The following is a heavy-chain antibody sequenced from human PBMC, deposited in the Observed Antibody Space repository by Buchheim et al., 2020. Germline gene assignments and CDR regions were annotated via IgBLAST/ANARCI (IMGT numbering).Heavy chain of an antibody. D-gene: IGHD2-21*02. V-gene: IGHV3-48*02. CDR1: GFAFTSYS. J-gene: IGHJ4*02. CDR3: ARDRDWAFDY. CDR2: FRGSDYTI. Sequence: EVQLVESGGGLVQPGGSLRLSCAASGFAFTSYSVNWVRQAPGKGLEWIAYFRGSDYTIFYADSVKGRFTISIDDAKNSLYLQMISLRDEDTAIYYCARDRDWAFDYWGPGTL.